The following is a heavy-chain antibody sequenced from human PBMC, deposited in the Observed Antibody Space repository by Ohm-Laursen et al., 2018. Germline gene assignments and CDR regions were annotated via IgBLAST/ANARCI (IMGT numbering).Heavy chain of an antibody. CDR2: IYYSGST. Sequence: SDTLSLTCTVSGGSISSSSYYWGWIRQPPGKGLEWIGSIYYSGSTYYNPSLKSRVTISVDTSKNQFSLKLSSVTAADTAVYYCARGFSGWWGRIDYWGQGILVSVSS. V-gene: IGHV4-39*01. CDR1: GGSISSSSYY. D-gene: IGHD6-19*01. J-gene: IGHJ4*02. CDR3: ARGFSGWWGRIDY.